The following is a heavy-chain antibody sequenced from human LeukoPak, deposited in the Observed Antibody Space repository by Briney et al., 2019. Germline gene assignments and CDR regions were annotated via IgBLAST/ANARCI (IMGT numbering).Heavy chain of an antibody. CDR3: ARDSGDYYDSSGYYRY. CDR2: IHYDGSSK. CDR1: GFTFNNYG. V-gene: IGHV3-30*02. J-gene: IGHJ4*02. Sequence: GGSLRLSCAASGFTFNNYGMHWVRQAPGKGLEWVAFIHYDGSSKYYADSVKGRFTISRDNSKNTLYLQMNSLRAEDTAVYYCARDSGDYYDSSGYYRYWGQGTLVTVSS. D-gene: IGHD3-22*01.